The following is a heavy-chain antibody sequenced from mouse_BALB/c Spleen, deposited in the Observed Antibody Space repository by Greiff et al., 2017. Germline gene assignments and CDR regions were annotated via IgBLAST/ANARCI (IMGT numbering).Heavy chain of an antibody. V-gene: IGHV1-63*02. J-gene: IGHJ4*01. D-gene: IGHD2-1*01. Sequence: VQLQQSGAELVRPGTSVKISCKASGYTFTNYWLGWVKQRPGHGLEWIGDIYPGGGYTNYNEKFKGKATLTADTSSSTAYMQLSSLTSEDSAVYFCARRDGNYGAMDYWGQGTSVTVSS. CDR1: GYTFTNYW. CDR3: ARRDGNYGAMDY. CDR2: IYPGGGYT.